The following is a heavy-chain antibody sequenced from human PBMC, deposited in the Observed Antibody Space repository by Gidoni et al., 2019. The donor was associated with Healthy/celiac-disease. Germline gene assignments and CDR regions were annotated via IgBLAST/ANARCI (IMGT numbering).Heavy chain of an antibody. J-gene: IGHJ4*02. CDR2: ISSSSSYI. Sequence: EVQLVESGGGLVKPGGSLRLSCAPSGFTFSSYSMNWVRQAPGKGLEWVSSISSSSSYIYYADSVKGRFTISRDNAKNSLYLQMNSLRAEDTAVYYCAPPPGTAPDYWGQGTLVTVSS. CDR3: APPPGTAPDY. V-gene: IGHV3-21*01. CDR1: GFTFSSYS.